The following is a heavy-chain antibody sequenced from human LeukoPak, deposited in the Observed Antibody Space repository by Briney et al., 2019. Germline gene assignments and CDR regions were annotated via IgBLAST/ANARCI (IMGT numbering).Heavy chain of an antibody. J-gene: IGHJ4*02. CDR2: ISSSSSYI. V-gene: IGHV3-21*01. CDR1: GFTFSSYS. D-gene: IGHD6-13*01. CDR3: ARHSSSWYGIDY. Sequence: GGSLRLSCAASGFTFSSYSMNWVRQAPGKGLEWVSSISSSSSYIYYADSVKGRFTISRDNAKNSLYLQMNSLRAEDTAVYYCARHSSSWYGIDYWGQGTLVTVSS.